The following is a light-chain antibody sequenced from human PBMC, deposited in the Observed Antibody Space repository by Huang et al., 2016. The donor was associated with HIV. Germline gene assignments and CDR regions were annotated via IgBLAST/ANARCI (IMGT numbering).Light chain of an antibody. Sequence: EIVLTQSPATLSLSPGERATHSCRASQSVSSYLAWYQQKSGQAPRLLIYDASNRATGIPARFSGSGSGTDFTLTISSLQPEDFAVYFCQQRKDWYTFGQGTKLEIK. J-gene: IGKJ2*01. CDR3: QQRKDWYT. V-gene: IGKV3-11*01. CDR1: QSVSSY. CDR2: DAS.